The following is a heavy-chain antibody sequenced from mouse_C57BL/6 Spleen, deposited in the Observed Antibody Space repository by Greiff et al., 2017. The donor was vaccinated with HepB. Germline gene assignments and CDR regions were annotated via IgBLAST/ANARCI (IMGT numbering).Heavy chain of an antibody. V-gene: IGHV1-81*01. CDR1: GYTFTSYG. CDR3: AREDYDYALGAMDY. D-gene: IGHD2-4*01. CDR2: IYPRSGNT. Sequence: QVHVKQSGAELARPGASVKLSCKASGYTFTSYGISWVKQRTGQGLEWIGEIYPRSGNTYYNEKFKGKATLTADKSSSTAYMELRSLTSEDSAVYFCAREDYDYALGAMDYWGQGTSVTVSS. J-gene: IGHJ4*01.